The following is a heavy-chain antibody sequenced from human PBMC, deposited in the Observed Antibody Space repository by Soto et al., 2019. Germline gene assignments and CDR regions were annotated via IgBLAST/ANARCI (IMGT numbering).Heavy chain of an antibody. Sequence: QVQVVESGGGVVQPGRSLRLSCAASGFTFSNYAMHWVRQVPGKGLEWVAVISYDGDNKYYADSVKGRFTISRDNSKITLYLQMNSLRAEDTAVYYCASPFDAFDIWGQGTMVNVSS. J-gene: IGHJ3*02. V-gene: IGHV3-30*03. CDR1: GFTFSNYA. CDR3: ASPFDAFDI. CDR2: ISYDGDNK.